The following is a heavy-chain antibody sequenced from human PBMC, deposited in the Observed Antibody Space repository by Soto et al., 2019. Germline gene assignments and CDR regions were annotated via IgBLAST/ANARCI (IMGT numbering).Heavy chain of an antibody. Sequence: QVQLVQSGAEVKKPGSSVKVSCKASGGTFSSYAISWVRQAPGQGLEWMGRIIPILGIANYAQKFQGRVTITADKPTRTAHMELSSLSSEDTDVYYCARGCDSGPFQHWGQGTLVTVSS. CDR2: IIPILGIA. V-gene: IGHV1-69*04. CDR3: ARGCDSGPFQH. J-gene: IGHJ1*01. D-gene: IGHD1-26*01. CDR1: GGTFSSYA.